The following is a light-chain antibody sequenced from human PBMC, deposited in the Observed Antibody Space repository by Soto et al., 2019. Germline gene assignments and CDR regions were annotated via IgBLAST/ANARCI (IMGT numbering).Light chain of an antibody. J-gene: IGKJ4*01. CDR2: GAS. V-gene: IGKV3-11*01. Sequence: EIVLTQSPATLSLSPGERATLSCRASQRVGTYLGWYQQRPGQAPRLLIYGASNRATGIPARFSGSGSGTDFPLTISSLEPEDFAVYYCQQRANLPLTFGGGTKVEIK. CDR1: QRVGTY. CDR3: QQRANLPLT.